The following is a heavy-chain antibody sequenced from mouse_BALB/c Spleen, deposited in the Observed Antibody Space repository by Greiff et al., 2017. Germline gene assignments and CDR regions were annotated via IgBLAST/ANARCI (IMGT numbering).Heavy chain of an antibody. CDR1: GYTFSSYW. D-gene: IGHD2-14*01. CDR3: ARDQYDGAMDY. J-gene: IGHJ4*01. CDR2: ILPGSGST. V-gene: IGHV1-9*01. Sequence: VQLQQSGAELMKPGASVKISCKATGYTFSSYWIEWVKQRPGHGLEWIGEILPGSGSTNYNEKFKGKATFTADTSSNTAYMQLSSLTSEDSAVYYCARDQYDGAMDYWGQGTSVTVSS.